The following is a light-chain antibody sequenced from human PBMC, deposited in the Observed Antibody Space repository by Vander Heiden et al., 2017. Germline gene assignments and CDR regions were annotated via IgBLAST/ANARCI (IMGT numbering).Light chain of an antibody. CDR1: ALPKQY. CDR2: KDS. CDR3: QSADSSGSSHV. V-gene: IGLV3-25*03. Sequence: SSELTQPPSVSVSPGQTARISCSGDALPKQYAYWYQQKPGQAPVLVIYKDSERPSGIPERFSGSSSGTTVTLTISGVQAEDEADYYCQSADSSGSSHVFGTGTKVTVL. J-gene: IGLJ1*01.